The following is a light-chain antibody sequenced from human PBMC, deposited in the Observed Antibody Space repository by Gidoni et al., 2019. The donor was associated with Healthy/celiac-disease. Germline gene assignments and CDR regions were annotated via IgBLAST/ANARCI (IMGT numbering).Light chain of an antibody. J-gene: IGKJ3*01. CDR3: QQSYSTLFT. V-gene: IGKV1-39*01. Sequence: DIQMTQSPSSLSASVGDRVTITCRASQSISSYLNWYQQKPGKAPKLLNYAASSLQSGVPSRFSGSGSGTDFTFTISSLQPEDFATYYCQQSYSTLFTFGPGTKVDIK. CDR2: AAS. CDR1: QSISSY.